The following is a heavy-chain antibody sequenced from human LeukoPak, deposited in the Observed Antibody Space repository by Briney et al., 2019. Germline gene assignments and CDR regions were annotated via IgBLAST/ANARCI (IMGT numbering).Heavy chain of an antibody. Sequence: PGGSLRLSCAASGFTFSSYSMNWVRQAPGKGLEWVSYISSSSSTIYYADSVKGRFTISRDNGKNSLYLQMNNLRAEDTAVYYCAKDLYYYDSSGYYPIDYWGQGTLVTVSS. CDR1: GFTFSSYS. D-gene: IGHD3-22*01. V-gene: IGHV3-48*01. CDR3: AKDLYYYDSSGYYPIDY. CDR2: ISSSSSTI. J-gene: IGHJ4*02.